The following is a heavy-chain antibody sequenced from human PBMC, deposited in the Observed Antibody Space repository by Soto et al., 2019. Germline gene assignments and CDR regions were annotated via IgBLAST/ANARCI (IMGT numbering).Heavy chain of an antibody. D-gene: IGHD1-1*01. CDR2: IYWDDDK. CDR1: GFSLSTSGVG. V-gene: IGHV2-5*02. Sequence: QITLKESGPTLVKPTQTLTLTCTFSGFSLSTSGVGVGWIRQPPGKALEWLALIYWDDDKRYSPSLKSRLTITKDTSKNQVVLTMTNMDPVDTATYYCVHRRQLRYNWNDGFDYWGQGTLVTVSS. J-gene: IGHJ4*02. CDR3: VHRRQLRYNWNDGFDY.